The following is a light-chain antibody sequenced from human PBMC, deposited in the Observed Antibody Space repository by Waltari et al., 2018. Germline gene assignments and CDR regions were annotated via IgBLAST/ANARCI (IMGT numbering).Light chain of an antibody. V-gene: IGLV2-23*03. CDR3: CSYAGSSTFVV. J-gene: IGLJ2*01. CDR2: EGS. CDR1: RRDVGRSNL. Sequence: QSALTQPASVSGSPGQSITIYCTGTRRDVGRSNLVPWYQQHPGKAPKLMIYEGSKRPSGVSNRFSGSKSGNTASLTISGLQAEDEADYYCCSYAGSSTFVVFGGGTKLTVL.